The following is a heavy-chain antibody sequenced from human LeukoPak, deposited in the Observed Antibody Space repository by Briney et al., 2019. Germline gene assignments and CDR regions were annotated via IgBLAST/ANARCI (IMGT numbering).Heavy chain of an antibody. CDR1: GGSISSYY. V-gene: IGHV4-59*08. Sequence: SETLSLTCTVSGGSISSYYWSWIRQPPGKGLEWIGYIYYSGSTNYNPSLKSRVTISVDTSKNQFSLKLSSVTAADTAVYYCARRGVSTRWYFDLWGRGTLVTVSS. CDR2: IYYSGST. CDR3: ARRGVSTRWYFDL. J-gene: IGHJ2*01. D-gene: IGHD2-15*01.